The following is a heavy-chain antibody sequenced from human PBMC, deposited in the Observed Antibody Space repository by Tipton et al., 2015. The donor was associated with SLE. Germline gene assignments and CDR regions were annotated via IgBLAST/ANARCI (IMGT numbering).Heavy chain of an antibody. J-gene: IGHJ6*02. V-gene: IGHV1-46*01. CDR3: ARGESSWYRPYYYYYGMDV. CDR1: GYTFTSYY. Sequence: QSGAEVKKPGASVKVSCKASGYTFTSYYMHWVRQAPGQGLEWMGIINPSGGSTSYAQKFQGRVTMTRDTSTSTVYMELSSLRSEDTAVYYCARGESSWYRPYYYYYGMDVWGQGTTVTVSS. D-gene: IGHD6-13*01. CDR2: INPSGGST.